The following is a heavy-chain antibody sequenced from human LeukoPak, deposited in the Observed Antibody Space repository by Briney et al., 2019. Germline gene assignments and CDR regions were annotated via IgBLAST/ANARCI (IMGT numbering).Heavy chain of an antibody. J-gene: IGHJ6*02. CDR1: GFTFSSYW. CDR2: IKQDGSEK. V-gene: IGHV3-7*01. Sequence: PGGSLRLSCAASGFTFSSYWMSWVRQAPGKGLEWVANIKQDGSEKYYVDSVKGRFTISRGNAKNSLYLQMNSLRAEDTAVYYCARAGAAGTGVYYYYGMDVWGQGTTVTVSS. D-gene: IGHD6-13*01. CDR3: ARAGAAGTGVYYYYGMDV.